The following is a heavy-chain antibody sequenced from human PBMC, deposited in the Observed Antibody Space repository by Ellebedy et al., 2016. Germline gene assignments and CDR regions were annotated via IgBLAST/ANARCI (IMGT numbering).Heavy chain of an antibody. CDR2: ISGSTIYT. Sequence: GESLKISCAASGFIFSDYYMSWIRQAPGKGLEWVSYISGSTIYTNYADSVKGRFTISRDNAKNSLYLQINSLRAEDTAVYYCARGDGGDSGTLGYWGQGTLVTVSS. V-gene: IGHV3-11*03. CDR1: GFIFSDYY. D-gene: IGHD4-23*01. CDR3: ARGDGGDSGTLGY. J-gene: IGHJ4*02.